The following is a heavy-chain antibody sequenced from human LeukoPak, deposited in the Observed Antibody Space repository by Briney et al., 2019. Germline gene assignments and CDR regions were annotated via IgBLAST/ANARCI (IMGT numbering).Heavy chain of an antibody. V-gene: IGHV3-30*18. D-gene: IGHD1-14*01. Sequence: PGRSLRLSCAASGFTFSSFGMHWVRQAPGKGLEWVAVVSYDESHKYYADSVKGRFTVSRDNSRSTLYLQMNSLRADDTAVYFCTKDRSGRETGYQRDDYWGQGTLVTVSS. J-gene: IGHJ4*02. CDR2: VSYDESHK. CDR1: GFTFSSFG. CDR3: TKDRSGRETGYQRDDY.